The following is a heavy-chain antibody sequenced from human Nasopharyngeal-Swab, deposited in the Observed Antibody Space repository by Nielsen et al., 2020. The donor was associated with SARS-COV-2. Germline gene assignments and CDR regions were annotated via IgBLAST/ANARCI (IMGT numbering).Heavy chain of an antibody. J-gene: IGHJ6*02. CDR2: ISGDGGRT. V-gene: IGHV3-43*02. Sequence: WIRQPPGTGLEWVSLISGDGGRTYYADSVKGRFTISRDNNTNPLLLEMKSLRTEDAALYYCAKDIGALFSASSFFYGMDFWGQGTTVTVSS. CDR3: AKDIGALFSASSFFYGMDF. D-gene: IGHD2/OR15-2a*01.